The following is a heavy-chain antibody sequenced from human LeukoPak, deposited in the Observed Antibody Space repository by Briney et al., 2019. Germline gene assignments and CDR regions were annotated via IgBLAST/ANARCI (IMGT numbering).Heavy chain of an antibody. Sequence: GASVKVSCKASGYTFTGYYMHWVRQAPGQGLEWMGWINPNSGGTNYAQKFQGRVTMTRDTSISTAYMELSRLRSDDTAVYYCARPDYYYYYYMDVWGKGTTVTVSS. CDR3: ARPDYYYYYYMDV. V-gene: IGHV1-2*02. CDR2: INPNSGGT. CDR1: GYTFTGYY. J-gene: IGHJ6*03.